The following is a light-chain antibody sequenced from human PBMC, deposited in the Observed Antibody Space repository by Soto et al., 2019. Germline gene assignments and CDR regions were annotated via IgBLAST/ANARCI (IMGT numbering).Light chain of an antibody. Sequence: PGESATLSCRASQSVSAGYFAWYQQKPGQAPRLIIYETSSRMTGIPDRFSGSGSGTDFTLTISRLEPEDFAVYYCQQYGNSPTFGQGTKVDVK. CDR3: QQYGNSPT. CDR1: QSVSAGY. V-gene: IGKV3-20*01. J-gene: IGKJ1*01. CDR2: ETS.